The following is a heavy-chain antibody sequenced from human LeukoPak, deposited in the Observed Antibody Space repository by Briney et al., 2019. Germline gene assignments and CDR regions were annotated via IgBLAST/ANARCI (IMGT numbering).Heavy chain of an antibody. D-gene: IGHD5-12*01. Sequence: PGGSLRLSCAASGFTFSSYGTHWVRQAPGKGLEWVAVISYDGSNKYYADSVKGRFTISRDNSKNTLYLQMNSLRAEDTAVYYCAKDEGYSGYDQPDYWGQGTLVTVSS. J-gene: IGHJ4*02. CDR1: GFTFSSYG. CDR3: AKDEGYSGYDQPDY. CDR2: ISYDGSNK. V-gene: IGHV3-30*18.